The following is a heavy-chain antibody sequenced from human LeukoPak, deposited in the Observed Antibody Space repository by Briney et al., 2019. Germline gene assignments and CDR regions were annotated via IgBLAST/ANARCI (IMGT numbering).Heavy chain of an antibody. D-gene: IGHD3-3*02. CDR3: ARCILCEYYFDY. V-gene: IGHV4-59*01. Sequence: SETLSLTCTVSGGSISGYYWSWIRQPPGKGLEWIGYIYYSGSTNYSPSLKSRVTISVDTSKDEFSLKLSSVTAADTAVYYCARCILCEYYFDYWGQGALVTVSS. CDR1: GGSISGYY. J-gene: IGHJ4*02. CDR2: IYYSGST.